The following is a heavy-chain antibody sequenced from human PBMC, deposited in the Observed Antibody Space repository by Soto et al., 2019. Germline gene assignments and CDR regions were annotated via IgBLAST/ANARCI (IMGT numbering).Heavy chain of an antibody. V-gene: IGHV3-30-3*01. CDR3: ARDGNPRFLEWLQYYFDY. CDR2: ISYDGSNK. CDR1: GFTFSSYA. D-gene: IGHD3-3*01. Sequence: QVQLVESGGGVVQPGRSLRLSCAASGFTFSSYAMHWVRQAPGKGLEWVAVISYDGSNKYYADSVKGRFTISRDNSKNTLYLQMNSLRAEDTAVYYCARDGNPRFLEWLQYYFDYWGQGTLVTVSS. J-gene: IGHJ4*02.